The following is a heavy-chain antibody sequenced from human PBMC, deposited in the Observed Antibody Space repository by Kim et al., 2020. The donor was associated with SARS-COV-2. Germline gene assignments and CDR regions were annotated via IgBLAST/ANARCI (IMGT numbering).Heavy chain of an antibody. CDR2: IDRSGST. V-gene: IGHV4-34*01. CDR1: GASFSGYY. D-gene: IGHD3-22*01. J-gene: IGHJ4*01. CDR3: ARGVWGYDNRGYYLGYFD. Sequence: SETLSLTCAVSGASFSGYYWTWIRQSPGKGLEWIGEIDRSGSTNYNPSLGSRVTISADTSKDQFSLKLNSVTAADTAVYYCARGVWGYDNRGYYLGYFD.